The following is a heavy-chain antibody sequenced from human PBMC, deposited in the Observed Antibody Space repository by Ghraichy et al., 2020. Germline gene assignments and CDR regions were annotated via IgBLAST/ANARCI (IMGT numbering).Heavy chain of an antibody. CDR1: GFTFSSYA. CDR2: ISGSGGST. CDR3: AKDSRSWYYFDY. J-gene: IGHJ4*02. D-gene: IGHD6-13*01. Sequence: GGSLRLSCAASGFTFSSYAMSWVRQAPGKGLEWVSSISGSGGSTYYATSVKGRFTVSRDNSKNTLFLQMNSLRAEDTPVYFCAKDSRSWYYFDYWGQGTLVTVSS. V-gene: IGHV3-23*01.